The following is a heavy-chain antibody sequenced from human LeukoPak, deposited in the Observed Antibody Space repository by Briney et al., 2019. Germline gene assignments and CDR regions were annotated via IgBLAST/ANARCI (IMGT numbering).Heavy chain of an antibody. Sequence: PSETLSLTCTVSGYSISSGYYWGWIRQPPGKGLEWIGSIYHSGSTYYNPSLKSRVTISVDTSKNQFSLKLSSVTAADTAVYYCAGSSGYDYWGQGTLVTVSS. J-gene: IGHJ4*02. CDR2: IYHSGST. D-gene: IGHD3-22*01. CDR3: AGSSGYDY. CDR1: GYSISSGYY. V-gene: IGHV4-38-2*02.